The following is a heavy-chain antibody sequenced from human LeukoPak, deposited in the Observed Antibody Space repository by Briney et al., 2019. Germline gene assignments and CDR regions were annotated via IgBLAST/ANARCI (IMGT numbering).Heavy chain of an antibody. V-gene: IGHV4-39*01. D-gene: IGHD2-15*01. J-gene: IGHJ6*03. CDR1: GGSISSGSYY. CDR2: IYYSGST. CDR3: ARHALGYCSGGRCPIPYYYYMDV. Sequence: PSQTLSLTCTVSGGSISSGSYYWGWIRQPPGKGLEWIGSIYYSGSTYYNPSLKSRVTISVDTSKNQFSLKLTSVTAADTAVYYCARHALGYCSGGRCPIPYYYYMDVWGKGTTVTVSS.